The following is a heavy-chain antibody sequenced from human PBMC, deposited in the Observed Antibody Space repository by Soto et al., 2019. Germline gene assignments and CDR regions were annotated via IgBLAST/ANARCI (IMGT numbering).Heavy chain of an antibody. Sequence: PGGSLRLSCAASGFTFSSYGMHWVRQAPGKGLEWVAVISYDGSNKYYADSVKGRFTISRDNSKNTLYLQMNSLRAEDTAVYYCAKSGWSSFDYWGQGTLVTVSS. CDR1: GFTFSSYG. J-gene: IGHJ4*02. CDR2: ISYDGSNK. V-gene: IGHV3-30*18. CDR3: AKSGWSSFDY.